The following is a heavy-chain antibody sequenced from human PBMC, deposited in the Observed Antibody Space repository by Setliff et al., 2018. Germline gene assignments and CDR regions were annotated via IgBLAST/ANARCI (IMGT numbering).Heavy chain of an antibody. Sequence: GGSLRLSCAASGFTFSNFAMNWVRQAPGKGLEWVSFISAGGSRTYYADSVKGRVTISRDNSKNTLYLQMNSLTAEDTAMYYCARSENCFSTHCSPYDYWGQGTLVTVS. D-gene: IGHD2-2*01. CDR3: ARSENCFSTHCSPYDY. CDR2: ISAGGSRT. CDR1: GFTFSNFA. J-gene: IGHJ4*02. V-gene: IGHV3-23*01.